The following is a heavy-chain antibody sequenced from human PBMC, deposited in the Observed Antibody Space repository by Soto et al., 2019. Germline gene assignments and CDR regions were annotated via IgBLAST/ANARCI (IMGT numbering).Heavy chain of an antibody. D-gene: IGHD2-15*01. CDR1: GFFISSGNY. J-gene: IGHJ3*01. Sequence: SETLSLTCAVSGFFISSGNYWGWIRKPPGKGLEWIGSIFHGGNTYYNPSLKSRVTISVDMSKNQFSLKLNSVTAADTAVYYCERERWYDAFDVWGQGTVVTVSS. V-gene: IGHV4-38-2*02. CDR3: ERERWYDAFDV. CDR2: IFHGGNT.